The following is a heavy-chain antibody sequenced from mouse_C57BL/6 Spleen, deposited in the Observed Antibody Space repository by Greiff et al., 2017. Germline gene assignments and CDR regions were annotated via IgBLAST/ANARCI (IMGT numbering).Heavy chain of an antibody. CDR2: ISDGGSYT. V-gene: IGHV5-4*01. Sequence: EVQRVESGGGLVKPGGSLKLSCAASGLTFSSYAMSWVRQTPEKRLEWVATISDGGSYTYYPDNVKGRFTISRDNAKNNLYLQMSHLKSEDTAMYYCAQMGIYYGNPYYFDYWGQGTTLTVSS. D-gene: IGHD2-1*01. CDR3: AQMGIYYGNPYYFDY. CDR1: GLTFSSYA. J-gene: IGHJ2*01.